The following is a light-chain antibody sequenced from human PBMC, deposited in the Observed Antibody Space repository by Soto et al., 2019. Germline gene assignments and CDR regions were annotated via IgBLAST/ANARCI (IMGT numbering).Light chain of an antibody. CDR1: QSVTTH. Sequence: EIVLTQSPATLSLSPGERATLSCGASQSVTTHLAWFQQRPGQTPRLLIYDASTRAPGIPARFSGRGSGADFTLTISSLEPEDFAVYYCQQRSDSITFGQGTRLEIK. CDR3: QQRSDSIT. V-gene: IGKV3-11*01. CDR2: DAS. J-gene: IGKJ5*01.